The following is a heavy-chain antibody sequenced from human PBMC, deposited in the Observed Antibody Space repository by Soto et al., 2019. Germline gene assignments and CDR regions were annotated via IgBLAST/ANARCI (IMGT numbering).Heavy chain of an antibody. V-gene: IGHV3-30*18. Sequence: GGSLRLSCAASGFTFSSYGMHWVRQAPGKGLEWVAVISYDGSNKYYADSVKGRFTISRDNSKNTLYLQMNSLRAEDTAVYYCAKAPHEGGGNYYFDYWGQGTLVTVSS. J-gene: IGHJ4*02. CDR1: GFTFSSYG. D-gene: IGHD2-15*01. CDR2: ISYDGSNK. CDR3: AKAPHEGGGNYYFDY.